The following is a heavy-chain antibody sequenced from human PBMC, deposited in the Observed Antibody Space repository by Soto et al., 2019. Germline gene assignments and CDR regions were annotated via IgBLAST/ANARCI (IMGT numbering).Heavy chain of an antibody. CDR1: GGTFSSYA. Sequence: QVQLVQSGAEVKKPGSSVKVSCKAPGGTFSSYAISWVRQAPGQGLEWMGGIITIFGTANYAQKFQGRVTSTADESTSTGYMELSSLRSEDTAVYYCARSQGGSSSLDIYYYYYYGMDVWGQGTTVTVSS. V-gene: IGHV1-69*01. J-gene: IGHJ6*02. D-gene: IGHD2-15*01. CDR2: IITIFGTA. CDR3: ARSQGGSSSLDIYYYYYYGMDV.